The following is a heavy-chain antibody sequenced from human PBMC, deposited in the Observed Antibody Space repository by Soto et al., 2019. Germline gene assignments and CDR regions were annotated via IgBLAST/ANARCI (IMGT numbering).Heavy chain of an antibody. V-gene: IGHV4-59*01. Sequence: KGLEWIGYIYYSGSTNYNPSLKSRVTISVDTSKNQFSLKLSSVTAADTAVYYCARAHRGKHGYPSFFAYWGQRT. CDR2: IYYSGST. D-gene: IGHD5-18*01. J-gene: IGHJ4*02. CDR3: ARAHRGKHGYPSFFAY.